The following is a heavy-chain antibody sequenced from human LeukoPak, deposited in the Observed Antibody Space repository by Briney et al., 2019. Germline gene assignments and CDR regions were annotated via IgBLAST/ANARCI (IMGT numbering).Heavy chain of an antibody. CDR2: IWYDGSNK. CDR3: AKDLHHYYDTRPRGYFDY. D-gene: IGHD3-22*01. CDR1: GFTFNSYG. V-gene: IGHV3-33*06. J-gene: IGHJ4*02. Sequence: GGSLRLSCAASGFTFNSYGMHWVRQAPGKGLEWVAVIWYDGSNKYYADSVKGRFTISRDNSKNTLYLQMNSLRAEDTAVYYCAKDLHHYYDTRPRGYFDYWGQGTLVTVSS.